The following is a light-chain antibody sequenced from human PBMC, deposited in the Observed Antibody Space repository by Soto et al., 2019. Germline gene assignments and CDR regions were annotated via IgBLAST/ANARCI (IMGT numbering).Light chain of an antibody. CDR1: QHVSTY. CDR2: DAS. Sequence: EILLTQSPATLSLSPGEGATLSCRASQHVSTYVAWYQQKPGQAPRLLIYDASNRATGVPARFSGSGSGTVFTLTINSLEPGDSAVYYCQQRADLIVTFGGGTKVEIK. J-gene: IGKJ4*01. V-gene: IGKV3-11*01. CDR3: QQRADLIVT.